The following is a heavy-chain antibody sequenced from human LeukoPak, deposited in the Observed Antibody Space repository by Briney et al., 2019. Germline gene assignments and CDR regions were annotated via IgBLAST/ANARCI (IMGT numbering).Heavy chain of an antibody. CDR2: INHSGST. V-gene: IGHV4-34*01. CDR1: GGSFSGYY. CDR3: GGLGEWELDY. J-gene: IGHJ4*02. D-gene: IGHD1-26*01. Sequence: SETLSLTCAVYGGSFSGYYWSWIRQPPGKGLEWIGEINHSGSTNYNPSLKSRVTISVDTSKNQFSLKLSSVTAADTAVYYCGGLGEWELDYWGQGTLVTVSS.